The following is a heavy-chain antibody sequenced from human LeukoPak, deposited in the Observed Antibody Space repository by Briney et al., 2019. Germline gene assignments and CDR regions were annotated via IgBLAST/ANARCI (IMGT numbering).Heavy chain of an antibody. V-gene: IGHV3-23*01. CDR3: AKTLVGATSGPDYYFDS. Sequence: GGSLRLSCAVSGFTFSSYAMTWVRQAPGKGLEWVSAISGSGGSTYYPDSVKGRFTISRDNSKNTLYVQINSLRAEDTAVYYCAKTLVGATSGPDYYFDSWGQGTLVTVSS. CDR1: GFTFSSYA. D-gene: IGHD1-26*01. J-gene: IGHJ4*02. CDR2: ISGSGGST.